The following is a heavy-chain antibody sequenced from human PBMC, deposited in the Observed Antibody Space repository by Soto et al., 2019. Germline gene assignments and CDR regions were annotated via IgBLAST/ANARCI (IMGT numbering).Heavy chain of an antibody. Sequence: ASVKVSCKASGYTFTGYYMHWVRQAPGQGLEWMGWINPNSGGTNYAQKFQGRVTMTRDTSISTAYMELSRLRSDDTAVYYCARDKHNCWSSPYFDYWGQGTLVTVSS. D-gene: IGHD3-3*01. J-gene: IGHJ4*02. CDR2: INPNSGGT. CDR1: GYTFTGYY. V-gene: IGHV1-2*02. CDR3: ARDKHNCWSSPYFDY.